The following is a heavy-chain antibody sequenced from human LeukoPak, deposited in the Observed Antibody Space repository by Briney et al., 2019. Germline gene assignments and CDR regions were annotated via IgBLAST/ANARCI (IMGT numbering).Heavy chain of an antibody. V-gene: IGHV3-33*01. CDR2: IWYDGSNK. J-gene: IGHJ4*02. D-gene: IGHD5-18*01. CDR3: ARVHRGYSYGRLDY. Sequence: PGRSLRLSCAASGFTFSSYGIHWVRQAPGKGLEWVAVIWYDGSNKYYADSVKGRFTISRDNSKNSLYLEMNSLRDEDTAVYYCARVHRGYSYGRLDYWGQGTLVTVSS. CDR1: GFTFSSYG.